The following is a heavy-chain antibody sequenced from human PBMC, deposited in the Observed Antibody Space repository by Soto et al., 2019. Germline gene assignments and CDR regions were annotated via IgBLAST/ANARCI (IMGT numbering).Heavy chain of an antibody. J-gene: IGHJ4*02. Sequence: QVQLVQSGAEVKKPESSVKVSCKAPGGTFSTYAISWVRQAPGQGLEWMGGIIPMFGTANYAQRFQDRVTITADESTNTVYTELSSLRSEDTAVYFCASGIQLWLRRINNGYSGWGQGTLVIVSS. CDR3: ASGIQLWLRRINNGYSG. CDR2: IIPMFGTA. V-gene: IGHV1-69*12. D-gene: IGHD5-18*01. CDR1: GGTFSTYA.